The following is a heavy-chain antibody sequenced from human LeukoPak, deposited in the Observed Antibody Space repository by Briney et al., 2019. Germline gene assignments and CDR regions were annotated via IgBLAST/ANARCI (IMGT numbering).Heavy chain of an antibody. J-gene: IGHJ4*02. D-gene: IGHD3-16*02. CDR2: IKQDGSEK. CDR1: GFTFSSYW. CDR3: ARLGWGSYRAHDY. Sequence: GGSLRLSCAASGFTFSSYWMSWVRQAPGKGLEWVANIKQDGSEKYYVDSVKGRFTISRDNAKNSLYLQMNSLRAEDTAVYYCARLGWGSYRAHDYWGQGTLVTVSS. V-gene: IGHV3-7*01.